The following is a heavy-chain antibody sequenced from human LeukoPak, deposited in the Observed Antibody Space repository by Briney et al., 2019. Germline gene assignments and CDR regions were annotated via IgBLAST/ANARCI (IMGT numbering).Heavy chain of an antibody. D-gene: IGHD3-16*02. V-gene: IGHV4-59*01. Sequence: SETLSLTCTVSGGSISSYYWSWIRQPPGKGLEWIGYIYYSGSTNYNPPLKSRVTISVDTSKNQFSLKLSSVTAADTAVYYCARVRRDYVWGSYPSYFDYWGQGTLVIVSS. CDR3: ARVRRDYVWGSYPSYFDY. CDR2: IYYSGST. J-gene: IGHJ4*02. CDR1: GGSISSYY.